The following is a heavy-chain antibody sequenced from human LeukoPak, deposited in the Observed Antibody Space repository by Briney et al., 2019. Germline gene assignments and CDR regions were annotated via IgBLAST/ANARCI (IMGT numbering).Heavy chain of an antibody. Sequence: GGSLRLSCAAPGFTVSSNYMSWVRQAPGKGLEWVSVIYSGGSTYYADSVKGRFTISRDNSKNTLYLQMNSLRAEDTAVYYCARERPIVGLDYWGQGTLVTVSS. V-gene: IGHV3-66*01. J-gene: IGHJ4*02. D-gene: IGHD3-22*01. CDR2: IYSGGST. CDR1: GFTVSSNY. CDR3: ARERPIVGLDY.